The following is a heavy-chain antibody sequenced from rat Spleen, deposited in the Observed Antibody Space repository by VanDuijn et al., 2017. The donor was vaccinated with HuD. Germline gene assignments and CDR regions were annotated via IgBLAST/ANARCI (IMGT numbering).Heavy chain of an antibody. CDR2: INSAGST. CDR3: ARSDGTHYYLPFAY. D-gene: IGHD1-12*02. V-gene: IGHV3-3*01. Sequence: EVQLQESGPGLVKPSQSLSLTCSVTGHSIASSYRWNWIRKFPGNRLEWMGYINSAGSTNYKPSLKSRISISRDASKNQFFLQVDSVTTEDTSTYYCARSDGTHYYLPFAYWGQGTLVTFSS. J-gene: IGHJ3*01. CDR1: GHSIASSYR.